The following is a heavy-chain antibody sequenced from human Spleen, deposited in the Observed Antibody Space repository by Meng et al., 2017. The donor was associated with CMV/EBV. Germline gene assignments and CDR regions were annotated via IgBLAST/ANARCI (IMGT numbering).Heavy chain of an antibody. Sequence: GESLKISCTASGFSFSDYSMNWVRQAPGKGLEWVSSISSRNTYIYYRDSVKGRFTISRDNAKSSLYLQMHSLRAEDTAVYYCARDNHGFGDLREDVWGQGTMVTVSS. CDR2: ISSRNTYI. D-gene: IGHD3-10*01. V-gene: IGHV3-21*06. CDR1: GFSFSDYS. CDR3: ARDNHGFGDLREDV. J-gene: IGHJ6*02.